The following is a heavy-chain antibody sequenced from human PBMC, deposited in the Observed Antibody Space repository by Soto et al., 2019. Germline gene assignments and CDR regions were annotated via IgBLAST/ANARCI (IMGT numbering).Heavy chain of an antibody. V-gene: IGHV3-23*01. CDR3: AKGLWGRFVFDY. CDR2: ISGSGGST. J-gene: IGHJ4*02. CDR1: GFTFSSYA. D-gene: IGHD3-3*01. Sequence: TVGSLRLSCAASGFTFSSYAMSWVRQAPGKGLEWVSAISGSGGSTYYADSVKGRFTISRDNSKNTLYLQMNSLRAEDTAVYYCAKGLWGRFVFDYWGQGTLVTVSS.